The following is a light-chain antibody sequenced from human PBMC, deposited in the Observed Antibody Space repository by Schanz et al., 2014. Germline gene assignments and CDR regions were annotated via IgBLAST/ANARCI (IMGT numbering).Light chain of an antibody. CDR3: CSYAGSNTLV. J-gene: IGLJ2*01. V-gene: IGLV2-11*01. CDR2: DVT. CDR1: SSDVGGYNY. Sequence: QSALTQPRSVSGSPGQSVTISCTGTSSDVGGYNYVSWYKQLPGKAPKLMISDVTKRPSGVPDRFSGSKSGNTASLTISGLQAEDEADYYCCSYAGSNTLVFGGGTKLTVL.